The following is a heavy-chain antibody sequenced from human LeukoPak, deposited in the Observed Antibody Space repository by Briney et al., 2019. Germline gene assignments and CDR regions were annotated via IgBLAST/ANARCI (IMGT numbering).Heavy chain of an antibody. CDR2: IASGGSST. V-gene: IGHV3-23*01. Sequence: GGSLRLSCAASGFTFSTYALTWVRQAPGKGLEWVSAIASGGSSTYYADSVKGRFTISRDNAKNSLYLQMNGLRAEDTAVYYCARHSRGVKAFDIWGQGTMVTVSS. CDR3: ARHSRGVKAFDI. D-gene: IGHD3-10*01. J-gene: IGHJ3*02. CDR1: GFTFSTYA.